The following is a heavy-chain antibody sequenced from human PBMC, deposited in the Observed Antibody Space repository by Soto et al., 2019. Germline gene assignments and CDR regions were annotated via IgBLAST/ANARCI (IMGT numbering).Heavy chain of an antibody. CDR2: VNHNGRN. CDR1: GGSFSGYF. J-gene: IGHJ3*01. CDR3: ARGGSSDWQVAFDF. V-gene: IGHV4-34*01. D-gene: IGHD6-19*01. Sequence: SETLSLTCAVYGGSFSGYFWNWIRQTPGKGLEWIGKVNHNGRNNYNPSLESRVTISLDMSKDQISLKLTSVTAADTAVYYCARGGSSDWQVAFDFWGQGTMVTVSS.